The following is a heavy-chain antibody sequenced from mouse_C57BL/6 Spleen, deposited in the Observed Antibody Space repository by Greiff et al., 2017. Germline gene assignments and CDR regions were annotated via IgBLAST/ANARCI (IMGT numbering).Heavy chain of an antibody. CDR2: ISSGGSYT. J-gene: IGHJ4*01. CDR1: GFTFSSYG. CDR3: ARHELVDY. V-gene: IGHV5-6*02. Sequence: EVKLVESGGDLVKPGGSLKLSCAASGFTFSSYGMSWVRQTPDKRLEWVATISSGGSYTYYPDSVKGRFTISRDNAKNTLYLQMSSLKSEDTAMYYCARHELVDYWGQGTSVTVSS.